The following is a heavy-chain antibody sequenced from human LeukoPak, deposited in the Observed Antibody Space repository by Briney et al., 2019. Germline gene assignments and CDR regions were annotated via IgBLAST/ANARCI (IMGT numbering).Heavy chain of an antibody. J-gene: IGHJ4*02. V-gene: IGHV3-30*18. Sequence: GGSLRLSCAASGFTFSSYGMHWVRQAPGKGLEWVAVISYDGSNKYYADSVKGRFTISRDNFKNTLYLQMNSLRAEDTAVYYCAKDPRRGVRGGPDYWGQGTLVTVSS. CDR2: ISYDGSNK. CDR3: AKDPRRGVRGGPDY. D-gene: IGHD3-10*01. CDR1: GFTFSSYG.